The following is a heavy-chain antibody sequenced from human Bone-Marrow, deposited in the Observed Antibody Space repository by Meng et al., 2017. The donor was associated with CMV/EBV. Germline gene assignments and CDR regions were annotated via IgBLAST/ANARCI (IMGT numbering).Heavy chain of an antibody. Sequence: SETLSLTCAVYGGSLTDYYWGWIRQSPGKGLEWIGDINDSGSTKYNPSLQRRVTISVDTARNQFSLKVRFVTAADTAVYYCARVSDLWGQGTLVTVSS. CDR2: INDSGST. CDR3: ARVSDL. V-gene: IGHV4-34*01. CDR1: GGSLTDYY. J-gene: IGHJ1*01.